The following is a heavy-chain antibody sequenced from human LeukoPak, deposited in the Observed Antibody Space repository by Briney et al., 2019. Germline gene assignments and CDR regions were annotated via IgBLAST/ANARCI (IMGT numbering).Heavy chain of an antibody. D-gene: IGHD1-26*01. Sequence: ASLKLSCKASGYTFTSYGISWVRQAPGQGLEWMGWISAYNGNTNYAQKPQGRVTMTRNTSISTAYMQLSSLRSEDTAAYYCARGWVGSGFLAPWGKGTLVTVSS. V-gene: IGHV1-18*01. CDR2: ISAYNGNT. J-gene: IGHJ5*02. CDR3: ARGWVGSGFLAP. CDR1: GYTFTSYG.